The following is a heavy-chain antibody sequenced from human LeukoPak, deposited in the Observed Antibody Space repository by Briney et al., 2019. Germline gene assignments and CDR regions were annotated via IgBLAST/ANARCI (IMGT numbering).Heavy chain of an antibody. Sequence: SETLSLTCTVSGGSISTYYWSWIRQPPGKGLEWIGYIYYSGSTNYNPSLKSRVTISVDTSKNQFSLKLTSVTAADTAVYYCARRHFDSSSYDDWGQGTLVTVSS. CDR1: GGSISTYY. CDR3: ARRHFDSSSYDD. CDR2: IYYSGST. D-gene: IGHD3-22*01. J-gene: IGHJ4*02. V-gene: IGHV4-59*01.